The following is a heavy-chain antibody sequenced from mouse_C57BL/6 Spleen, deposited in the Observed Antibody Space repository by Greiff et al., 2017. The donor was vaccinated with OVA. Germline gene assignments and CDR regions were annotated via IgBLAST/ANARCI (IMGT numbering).Heavy chain of an antibody. CDR3: TRDYDGYYVMDY. Sequence: VQLQQSGAELVRPGASVTLSCKASGYTFTDYEMHWVKQTPVHGLEWIGAIDPETGGTAYNQKFKGKAILTADKSSSTAYMELRSLTSEDSAVYYCTRDYDGYYVMDYWGQGTSVTVSS. V-gene: IGHV1-15*01. D-gene: IGHD2-3*01. CDR1: GYTFTDYE. J-gene: IGHJ4*01. CDR2: IDPETGGT.